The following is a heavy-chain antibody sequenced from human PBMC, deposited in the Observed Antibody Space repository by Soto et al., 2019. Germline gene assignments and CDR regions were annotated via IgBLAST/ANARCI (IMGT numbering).Heavy chain of an antibody. CDR3: GGGARPGANPNYSYYMDV. Sequence: PSETLSLTCTVSGGSISSGGYYWSWIRQHPGKGLEWIGYIYYSGSTYYNPSLKSRVTISVDTSKNQFSLKLSSVTAADTAVYYWGGGARPGANPNYSYYMDVGGKGTTITVPS. J-gene: IGHJ6*03. CDR1: GGSISSGGYY. V-gene: IGHV4-31*03. D-gene: IGHD2-21*01. CDR2: IYYSGST.